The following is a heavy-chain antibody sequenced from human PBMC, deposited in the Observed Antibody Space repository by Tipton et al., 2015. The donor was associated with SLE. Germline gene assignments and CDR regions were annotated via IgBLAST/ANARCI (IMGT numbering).Heavy chain of an antibody. CDR1: GGSISSHY. D-gene: IGHD6-13*01. CDR3: ARERGRIAAAVNYWYFDL. CDR2: IYYSGST. V-gene: IGHV4-59*11. Sequence: TLSLTCTVSGGSISSHYWRWIRQPPGKGLEWIGYIYYSGSTNYNPSLKSRVTISVDTSKNQFSLKLSSVTAADTAVYYCARERGRIAAAVNYWYFDLWGRGTLVTVSS. J-gene: IGHJ2*01.